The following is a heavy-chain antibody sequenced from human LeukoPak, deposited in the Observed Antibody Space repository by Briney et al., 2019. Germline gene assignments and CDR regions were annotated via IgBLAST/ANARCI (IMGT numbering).Heavy chain of an antibody. CDR3: TREVQWLVGGYFDL. D-gene: IGHD6-19*01. J-gene: IGHJ2*01. Sequence: PGGSLRLSCTASGFTFGDYAMSWVRQAPGKGLEWVGLIRSKAYGGTTEYAASVKGRFTISRDDSKSIAYLQMNSLKTEDTAVYYCTREVQWLVGGYFDLWGRGTLVTVSS. CDR1: GFTFGDYA. CDR2: IRSKAYGGTT. V-gene: IGHV3-49*04.